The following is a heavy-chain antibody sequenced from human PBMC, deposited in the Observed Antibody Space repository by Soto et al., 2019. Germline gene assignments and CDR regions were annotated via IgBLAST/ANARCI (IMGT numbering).Heavy chain of an antibody. CDR2: IIPIFGTS. Sequence: QVQLVQSGAEVKKPGSSVKVSCKASGGTFSSYAISWVRQAPGQGLEWMGGIIPIFGTSNYAQKFQGRVTITADESTSTAYMELSSLRSEDTAVYYCARGEYSYGYSSPPRGEVDYWGQGTLVTVSS. CDR1: GGTFSSYA. CDR3: ARGEYSYGYSSPPRGEVDY. V-gene: IGHV1-69*01. J-gene: IGHJ4*02. D-gene: IGHD5-18*01.